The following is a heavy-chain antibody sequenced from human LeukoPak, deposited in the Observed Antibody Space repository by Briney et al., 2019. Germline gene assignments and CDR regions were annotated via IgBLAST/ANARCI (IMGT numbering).Heavy chain of an antibody. CDR3: ASSRYDSSGYYGIIGY. D-gene: IGHD3-22*01. Sequence: PGGSLRLSCAASGFTFSSDAMSWVRQAPGKGLEWVSAISGSGGSTYYADSVKGRFTISRDNSKNTLYLQMNSLRAEDTAVYYCASSRYDSSGYYGIIGYWGQGTLVTVSS. V-gene: IGHV3-23*01. CDR1: GFTFSSDA. J-gene: IGHJ4*02. CDR2: ISGSGGST.